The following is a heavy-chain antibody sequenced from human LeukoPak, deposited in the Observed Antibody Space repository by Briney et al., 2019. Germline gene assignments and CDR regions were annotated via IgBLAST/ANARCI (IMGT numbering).Heavy chain of an antibody. CDR3: AKKTSGYFPFDY. J-gene: IGHJ4*02. V-gene: IGHV3-23*01. Sequence: GGSLRLSCAASGFTFSSYSMSWVRQAPGEGLEWVSIISGSSDTTYYADSVKGRFTISRDNSMNALYLQMNSLRAEDTAVYCCAKKTSGYFPFDYWGQGTLVTVSS. CDR1: GFTFSSYS. D-gene: IGHD5-12*01. CDR2: ISGSSDTT.